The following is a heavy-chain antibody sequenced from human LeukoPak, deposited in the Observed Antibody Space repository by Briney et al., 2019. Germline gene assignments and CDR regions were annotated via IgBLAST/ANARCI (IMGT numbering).Heavy chain of an antibody. J-gene: IGHJ4*02. CDR1: GFTFSSYW. CDR3: ARDLGYNYGNFDY. V-gene: IGHV3-74*01. CDR2: INSDGSST. D-gene: IGHD5-18*01. Sequence: PGGSLRLSCAASGFTFSSYWMHWVRQAPGEGLVWVSRINSDGSSTSYADSVKGRFTISRDNAKNTLYLQMSSLRAEDTAVYYCARDLGYNYGNFDYWGQGTLVTVSS.